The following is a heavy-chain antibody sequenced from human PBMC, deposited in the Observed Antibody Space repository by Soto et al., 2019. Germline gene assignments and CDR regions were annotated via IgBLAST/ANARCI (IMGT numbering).Heavy chain of an antibody. Sequence: GASVKVSCKASGGTFSSYAISWVRQAPGQGLEWMGGIIPIFGTANYAQKFQGRVTITADESTSTAYMELRGLTSEETAVYYCARSSGGVFGIIIEGTNWFASWGQGTLVNVS. J-gene: IGHJ5*01. CDR1: GGTFSSYA. CDR3: ARSSGGVFGIIIEGTNWFAS. V-gene: IGHV1-69*13. CDR2: IIPIFGTA. D-gene: IGHD3-16*01.